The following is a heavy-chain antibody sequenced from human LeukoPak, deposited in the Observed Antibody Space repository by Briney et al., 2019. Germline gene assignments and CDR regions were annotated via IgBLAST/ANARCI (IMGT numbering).Heavy chain of an antibody. J-gene: IGHJ3*02. D-gene: IGHD1-26*01. V-gene: IGHV3-48*03. Sequence: TGGSLRLSCAASGFTFSNYEMRWVRQAPGKGLEWVSYISSGGRTKYYADSVRGRLTTSRDNAKSSLSLQMDSLRTEDTVVYYCTSGGDRWELPIIWGRGTMVIVSS. CDR1: GFTFSNYE. CDR2: ISSGGRTK. CDR3: TSGGDRWELPII.